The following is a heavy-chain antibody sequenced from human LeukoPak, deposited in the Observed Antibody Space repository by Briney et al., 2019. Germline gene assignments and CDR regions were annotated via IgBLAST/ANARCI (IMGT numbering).Heavy chain of an antibody. Sequence: GGSLRLSCAASGFTFSNYGMNWVRQAPGKGLEWVSYISTTGSTIYHADSVKGRFTISRDNGKYSLYLQMNSLRAEDTAVYYCATGRIFDYWGQGTLVTVSS. V-gene: IGHV3-48*04. CDR1: GFTFSNYG. J-gene: IGHJ4*02. CDR3: ATGRIFDY. CDR2: ISTTGSTI.